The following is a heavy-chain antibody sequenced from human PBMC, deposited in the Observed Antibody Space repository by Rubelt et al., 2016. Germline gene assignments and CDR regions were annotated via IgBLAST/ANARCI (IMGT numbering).Heavy chain of an antibody. D-gene: IGHD3-22*01. CDR1: YA. V-gene: IGHV3-23*01. CDR3: VRDQYAYYDSSGLYLDY. Sequence: YAMSWVRQAPGKGLECVSGISGGGGTTYYADSVKGRFTISRDNSKNTLYLQMSSLRAEDTAVYYCVRDQYAYYDSSGLYLDYWGQGSLVTVSS. J-gene: IGHJ4*02. CDR2: ISGGGGTT.